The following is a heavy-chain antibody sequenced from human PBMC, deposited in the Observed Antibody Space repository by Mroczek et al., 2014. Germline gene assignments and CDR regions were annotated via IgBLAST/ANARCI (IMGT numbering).Heavy chain of an antibody. Sequence: GKKPGASVKVSCKASGYTFTSYAMHWVRQAPGQRLEWMGWTNAGNGGTNYAQKFQGRVTMTRDTSVNTAYMELGSLRFDDTAVYYCASDVAAQTTGFYDNAMDLWGQGTAVTVSS. CDR2: TNAGNGGT. CDR1: GYTFTSYA. V-gene: IGHV1-3*01. D-gene: IGHD6-6*01. CDR3: ASDVAAQTTGFYDNAMDL. J-gene: IGHJ6*02.